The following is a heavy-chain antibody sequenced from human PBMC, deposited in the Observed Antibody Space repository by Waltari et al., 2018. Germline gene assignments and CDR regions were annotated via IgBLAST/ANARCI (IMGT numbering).Heavy chain of an antibody. CDR1: GFTFSSYS. D-gene: IGHD1-26*01. J-gene: IGHJ4*02. V-gene: IGHV3-21*01. CDR3: ARGISGSSCY. Sequence: EVQLVESGGGLVKPGGSLRLSCAASGFTFSSYSMNWVRQAPGKGLELVSSISSSSSYIYYADSVRGRFTISRDNAKNSLYLQMNSLRVEETAVYYCARGISGSSCYWGQGTLVTVSS. CDR2: ISSSSSYI.